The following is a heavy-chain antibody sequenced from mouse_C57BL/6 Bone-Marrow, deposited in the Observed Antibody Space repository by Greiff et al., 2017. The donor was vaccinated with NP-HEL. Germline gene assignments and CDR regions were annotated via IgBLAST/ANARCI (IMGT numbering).Heavy chain of an antibody. Sequence: QVQLKESGAELVRPGASVKLSCKASGYTFTDYYINWVKQRPGQGLEWIARIYPGSGNTYYNEKFKGKATLTAEKSSSTAYMQLSSLTSEDSAVYFCGLGYFDYWGQGTTLTVSS. D-gene: IGHD4-1*01. V-gene: IGHV1-76*01. CDR3: GLGYFDY. CDR2: IYPGSGNT. J-gene: IGHJ2*01. CDR1: GYTFTDYY.